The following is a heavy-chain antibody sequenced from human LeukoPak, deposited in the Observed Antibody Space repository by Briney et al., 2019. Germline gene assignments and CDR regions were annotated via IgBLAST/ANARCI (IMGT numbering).Heavy chain of an antibody. Sequence: TGGSLRLSCAASGFTFSSYWMSWVRQAPGKGLEWVANIKQDGSEKYYVDSVKGRFTISRDNAKNSLYLQMNSLRAEDTAVYYCARVAKIHYYDSSGYSPHFDYWGQGTLVTVSS. CDR3: ARVAKIHYYDSSGYSPHFDY. J-gene: IGHJ4*02. CDR2: IKQDGSEK. D-gene: IGHD3-22*01. V-gene: IGHV3-7*01. CDR1: GFTFSSYW.